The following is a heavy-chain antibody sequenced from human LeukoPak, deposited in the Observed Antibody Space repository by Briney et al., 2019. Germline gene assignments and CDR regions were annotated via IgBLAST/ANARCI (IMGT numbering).Heavy chain of an antibody. J-gene: IGHJ4*02. D-gene: IGHD6-13*01. CDR3: ATRPAGSTWYGVFDY. V-gene: IGHV4-59*11. CDR1: GGSINSHY. Sequence: SETLSLTCTVSGGSINSHYWSWIRQPPGKGLEWIGCVFNGGSTNYNPSLKSRVTMSVDTSRDQFSLRLTSVTAADTAIYYCATRPAGSTWYGVFDYWSQGTLVTVSS. CDR2: VFNGGST.